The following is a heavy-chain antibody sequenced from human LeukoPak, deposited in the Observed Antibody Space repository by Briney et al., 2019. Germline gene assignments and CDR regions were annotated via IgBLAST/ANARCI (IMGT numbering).Heavy chain of an antibody. J-gene: IGHJ5*02. V-gene: IGHV1-18*04. CDR3: ARDRRTMVRGDNSEFDP. D-gene: IGHD3-10*01. CDR1: GYSFTSYW. CDR2: ISAYNGNT. Sequence: GESLKISCKGSGYSFTSYWIGWVRQMPGKGLEWMGWISAYNGNTNYAQKLQGRVTMTTDTSTSTAYMELRSLRSDDTAVCYCARDRRTMVRGDNSEFDPWGQGTLVTVSS.